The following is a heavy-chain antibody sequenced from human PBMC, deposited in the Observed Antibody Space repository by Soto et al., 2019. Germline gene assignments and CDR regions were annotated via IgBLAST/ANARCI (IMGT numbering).Heavy chain of an antibody. V-gene: IGHV3-23*01. CDR3: AGRYCTNGVCYTNYYYYIDV. CDR1: GFTFSTYA. D-gene: IGHD2-8*01. Sequence: PGGSLRLSCAASGFTFSTYAMSWVRQAPGKGLEWVSTITTIGGNTYYADSVQGRFTISRDNSKNTLYLQMNSLRAEDTAVYYCAGRYCTNGVCYTNYYYYIDVWGKGTTVTVSS. CDR2: ITTIGGNT. J-gene: IGHJ6*03.